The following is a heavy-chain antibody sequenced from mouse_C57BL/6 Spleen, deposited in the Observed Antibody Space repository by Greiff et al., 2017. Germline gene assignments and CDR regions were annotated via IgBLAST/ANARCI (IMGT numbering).Heavy chain of an antibody. V-gene: IGHV5-12*01. CDR2: ISNGGGST. D-gene: IGHD3-3*01. J-gene: IGHJ2*01. Sequence: EVQGVESGGGLVQPGGSLKLSCAASGFTFSDYYMYWVRQTPEKRLEWVAYISNGGGSTYYPDTVKGRFTISRDNAKNTLYLQMSRLKSEDTAMYYCARGGREDFDYWGQGTTLTVSS. CDR3: ARGGREDFDY. CDR1: GFTFSDYY.